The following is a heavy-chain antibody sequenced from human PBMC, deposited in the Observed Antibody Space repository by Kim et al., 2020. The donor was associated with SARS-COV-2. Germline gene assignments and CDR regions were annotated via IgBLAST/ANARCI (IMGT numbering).Heavy chain of an antibody. Sequence: GGSLRLSCAASGFTFSSYAMSWVRQAPGKGLEWVSAISGSGGSTYYADSVKGRFTISRDNSKNTLYLQMNSLRAEDTAVYYCAKGVPRSLLYYYYYGMDVWGQGTTVTVSS. CDR3: AKGVPRSLLYYYYYGMDV. V-gene: IGHV3-23*01. CDR2: ISGSGGST. J-gene: IGHJ6*02. D-gene: IGHD1-26*01. CDR1: GFTFSSYA.